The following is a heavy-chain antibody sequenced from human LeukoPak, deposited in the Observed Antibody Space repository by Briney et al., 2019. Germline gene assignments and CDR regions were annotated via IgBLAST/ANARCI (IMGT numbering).Heavy chain of an antibody. Sequence: PAETLPLTCAVYGGSFSGYYWSWIRQPPGKGLEWIGEINHSGSTNYNPSLKSRVTISVDTSKNQFSLKLSSVTAADTAVYYCARGGAYCGGDCYQNWYFDLWGRGTLVTVSS. CDR1: GGSFSGYY. D-gene: IGHD2-21*02. CDR3: ARGGAYCGGDCYQNWYFDL. J-gene: IGHJ2*01. CDR2: INHSGST. V-gene: IGHV4-34*01.